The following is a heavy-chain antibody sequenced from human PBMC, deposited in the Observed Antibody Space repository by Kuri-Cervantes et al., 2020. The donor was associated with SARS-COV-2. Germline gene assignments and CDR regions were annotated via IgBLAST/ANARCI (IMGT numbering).Heavy chain of an antibody. CDR3: ARDFWSGYYMSYYFDY. D-gene: IGHD3-3*01. V-gene: IGHV1-18*01. CDR2: ISAYNGNT. Sequence: ASVQVYCKASGYTFTSYGISWVRQAPGQGLEWMGWISAYNGNTNYAQKLQGRVTMTTDTSTSTAYMELRSLRSDDTAVYYCARDFWSGYYMSYYFDYWGQGTLVTVSS. J-gene: IGHJ4*02. CDR1: GYTFTSYG.